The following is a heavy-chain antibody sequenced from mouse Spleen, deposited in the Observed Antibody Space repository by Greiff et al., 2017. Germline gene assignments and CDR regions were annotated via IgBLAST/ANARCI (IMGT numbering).Heavy chain of an antibody. CDR3: ARWDTTVA. D-gene: IGHD1-1*01. V-gene: IGHV3-2*02. CDR1: GYSITSDYA. Sequence: EVKLQESGPGLVKPSQSLSLTCTVTGYSITSDYAWNWIRQFPGNKLEWMGYISYSGSTSYNPSLKSRISITRDTSKNQFFLQLNSVTTEDTATYYCARWDTTVAWGQGTTLTVSS. J-gene: IGHJ2*01. CDR2: ISYSGST.